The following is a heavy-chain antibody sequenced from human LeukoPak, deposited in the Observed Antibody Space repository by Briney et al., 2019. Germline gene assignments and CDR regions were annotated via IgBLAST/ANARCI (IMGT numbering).Heavy chain of an antibody. CDR1: GFTFKSYL. Sequence: GGSLRLSCAASGFTFKSYLMTWVRQPPGKGLEWVSSINGGGSSTSYADSVKGRFTISRDNSKTTLFLQMNSLRAEDTAVYYCARQLGYCDSGTCYFEYWGQGTLVTVSS. V-gene: IGHV3-23*01. D-gene: IGHD2-15*01. CDR2: INGGGSST. J-gene: IGHJ4*02. CDR3: ARQLGYCDSGTCYFEY.